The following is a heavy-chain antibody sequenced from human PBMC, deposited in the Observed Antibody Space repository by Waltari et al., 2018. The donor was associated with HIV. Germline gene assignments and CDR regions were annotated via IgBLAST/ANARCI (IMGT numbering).Heavy chain of an antibody. CDR1: GFTFSSYA. CDR2: ISSSGSSI. D-gene: IGHD5-18*01. J-gene: IGHJ2*01. V-gene: IGHV3-48*03. CDR3: AKVREKQLWLRNWDFDL. Sequence: EVKLVESGGGLVQPGGSVRRSCAASGFTFSSYAMNWVRQAPGKGLEWISYISSSGSSIYYADSVKGRFTISRDNGKKSLYLQMNILRAEDTAVYYCAKVREKQLWLRNWDFDLWGRGTLVTVSS.